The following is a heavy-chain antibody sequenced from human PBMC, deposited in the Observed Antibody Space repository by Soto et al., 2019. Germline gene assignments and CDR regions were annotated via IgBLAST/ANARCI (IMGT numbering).Heavy chain of an antibody. CDR1: GFTFSSYG. Sequence: PGGSLRLSCAASGFTFSSYGMHWVRQAPGKGLEWVAVIWYDGSNKYYADSVKGRFTISRDNSKNTLYLQMNSLRAEDTAVYYCARDFEGEEGVNYYSYMDVWGKGTTVTVSS. D-gene: IGHD3-16*01. J-gene: IGHJ6*03. CDR3: ARDFEGEEGVNYYSYMDV. V-gene: IGHV3-33*01. CDR2: IWYDGSNK.